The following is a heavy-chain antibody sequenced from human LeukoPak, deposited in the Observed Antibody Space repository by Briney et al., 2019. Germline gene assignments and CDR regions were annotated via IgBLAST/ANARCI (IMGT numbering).Heavy chain of an antibody. J-gene: IGHJ3*02. CDR3: ARSTHGTFLAFDI. CDR2: ITANGVSK. V-gene: IGHV3-23*01. Sequence: GGSLSLSCAASVFTVSSSPMSCVRQAPGLGLDCVSGITANGVSKYYADSVQGRFTISRDNSKGTLFLQMNGLRAEDTALYYCARSTHGTFLAFDIWGQGTMVTVSS. CDR1: VFTVSSSP. D-gene: IGHD1-26*01.